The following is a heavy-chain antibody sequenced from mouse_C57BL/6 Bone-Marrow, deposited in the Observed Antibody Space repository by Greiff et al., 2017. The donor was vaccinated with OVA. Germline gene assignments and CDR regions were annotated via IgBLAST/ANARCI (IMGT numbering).Heavy chain of an antibody. CDR3: ARFVYDYDGAWFAY. V-gene: IGHV1-53*01. D-gene: IGHD2-4*01. J-gene: IGHJ3*01. CDR1: GYTFTSYW. CDR2: INPSNGGT. Sequence: VQLQQSGTELVKPGASVKLSCKASGYTFTSYWMHWVKQRPGQGLEWIGNINPSNGGTNYNEKFKSKATLTVDKSSSTAYMQLSSLTSEDSAVYYCARFVYDYDGAWFAYWGQGTLVTVSA.